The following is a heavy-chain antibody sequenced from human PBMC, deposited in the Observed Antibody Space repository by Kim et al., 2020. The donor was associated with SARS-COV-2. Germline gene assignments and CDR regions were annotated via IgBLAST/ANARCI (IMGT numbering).Heavy chain of an antibody. Sequence: GGSLRLSCVVSGFTFSDYWMSWVRQAPGKGLEWVANIKQDGSEKYYVDSVKGRFTISRDNAKNSLYLQMSSLRADDTAIYYCARGGWYPDNWGQGTLVTVSP. CDR1: GFTFSDYW. CDR3: ARGGWYPDN. D-gene: IGHD6-19*01. J-gene: IGHJ4*02. V-gene: IGHV3-7*03. CDR2: IKQDGSEK.